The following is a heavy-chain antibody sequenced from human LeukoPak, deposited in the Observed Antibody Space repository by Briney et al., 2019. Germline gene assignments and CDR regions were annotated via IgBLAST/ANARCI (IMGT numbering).Heavy chain of an antibody. Sequence: GGSLRLSCAASGFTVSSNYMSWVRQAPGKGLGWVSVIYSGGSTYYADSVKGRLTISRDNSKNTLYLQMNSLRAEDTAVYYCARDGILDAFDIWGQGTMVTVSS. CDR2: IYSGGST. CDR3: ARDGILDAFDI. V-gene: IGHV3-53*01. D-gene: IGHD1-1*01. J-gene: IGHJ3*02. CDR1: GFTVSSNY.